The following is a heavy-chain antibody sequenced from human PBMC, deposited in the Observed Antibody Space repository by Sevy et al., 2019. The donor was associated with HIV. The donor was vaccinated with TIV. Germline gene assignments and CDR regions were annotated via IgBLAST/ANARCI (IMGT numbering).Heavy chain of an antibody. CDR3: ARDGAGLIAVAGTGNYYYYGMDV. CDR2: TYYRSKWYN. D-gene: IGHD6-19*01. CDR1: GDSVSSNSAA. J-gene: IGHJ6*02. V-gene: IGHV6-1*01. Sequence: KQSQTLSLTCAISGDSVSSNSAAWNWIRQSPSRGLEWLGRTYYRSKWYNDYAVSVKSRITINPDTSKNQFSLQLNSVTPEDTAVYYCARDGAGLIAVAGTGNYYYYGMDVWGQGTTVTGSS.